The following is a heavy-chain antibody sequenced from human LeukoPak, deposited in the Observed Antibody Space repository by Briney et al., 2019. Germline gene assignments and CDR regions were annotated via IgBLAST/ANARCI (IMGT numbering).Heavy chain of an antibody. CDR1: GGSFSGYY. Sequence: PSETLSLTCAVYGGSFSGYYWSWIRQPPGKGLEWIGEINHSGSTNYNPSLKSRVTISVDTSKNQFSLKLSSVTAADTAVYYCARGEWELGYWGQGTLVTVSP. CDR3: ARGEWELGY. V-gene: IGHV4-34*01. D-gene: IGHD1-26*01. CDR2: INHSGST. J-gene: IGHJ4*02.